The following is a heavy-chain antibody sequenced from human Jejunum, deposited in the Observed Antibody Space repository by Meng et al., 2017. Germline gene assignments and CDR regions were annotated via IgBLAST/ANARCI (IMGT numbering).Heavy chain of an antibody. Sequence: VQVQASSPGRVKPPPTPSLPCAISGDSGSTTGAGWNWIRQSPSRGLEWLGRTYYKSKWYNDYAVSVKGRIAINPDTSKNQFFLQLNSVTPEDTAVYYCARDYGTSRPFEYWGQGILVTVSS. V-gene: IGHV6-1*01. CDR1: GDSGSTTGAG. CDR3: ARDYGTSRPFEY. D-gene: IGHD1/OR15-1a*01. CDR2: TYYKSKWYN. J-gene: IGHJ4*02.